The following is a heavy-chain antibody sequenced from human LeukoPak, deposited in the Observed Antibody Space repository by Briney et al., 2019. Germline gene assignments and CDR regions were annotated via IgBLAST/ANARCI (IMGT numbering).Heavy chain of an antibody. Sequence: SQTLSLTCAISGDSVSSNSAAWNWIRQSPSRGLEWLGRTYYRSKWYNDYAVSVKSRITINPDTSKNQFSLQLNSVTPEDTAVYYCARDRKVGFGELFRWFDPWGQGTLVTVSS. V-gene: IGHV6-1*01. CDR1: GDSVSSNSAA. CDR2: TYYRSKWYN. D-gene: IGHD3-10*01. J-gene: IGHJ5*02. CDR3: ARDRKVGFGELFRWFDP.